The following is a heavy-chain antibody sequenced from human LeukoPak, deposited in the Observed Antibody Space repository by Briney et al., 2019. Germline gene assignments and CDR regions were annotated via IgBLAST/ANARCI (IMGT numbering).Heavy chain of an antibody. CDR2: IYHGGST. J-gene: IGHJ5*02. D-gene: IGHD6-13*01. CDR1: GGSFSGYY. V-gene: IGHV4-34*01. CDR3: ARVLRRAYSSSRSDTRATDWFDP. Sequence: PSETLSLTCAVYGGSFSGYYWSWIRQPPGKGLEWIGEIYHGGSTNYNPFLKSRVTISVDTSKNQFSLKLSSVTAADTAVYYCARVLRRAYSSSRSDTRATDWFDPWGQGTLVTVSS.